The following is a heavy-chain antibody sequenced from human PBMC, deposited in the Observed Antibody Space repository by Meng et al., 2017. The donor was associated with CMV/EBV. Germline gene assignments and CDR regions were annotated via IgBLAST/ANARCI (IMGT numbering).Heavy chain of an antibody. V-gene: IGHV4-30-4*08. J-gene: IGHJ4*02. CDR3: ARVGRTSCYDY. CDR2: IYYGGST. CDR1: GGSISSGDYY. D-gene: IGHD2-2*01. Sequence: QVELQDSGPGLVKPSQTLSLTCTVSGGSISSGDYYWSWIRQPPGKGLEWIGYIYYGGSTYYNPSLKSRVTISVDTSKNQFSLKLSSVTAADTAVYYCARVGRTSCYDYWGQGTLVTVSS.